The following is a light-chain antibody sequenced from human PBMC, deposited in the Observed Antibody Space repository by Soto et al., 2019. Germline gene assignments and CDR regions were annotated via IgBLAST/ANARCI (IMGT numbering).Light chain of an antibody. CDR2: GAT. J-gene: IGKJ1*01. V-gene: IGKV3-20*01. CDR1: QSVSSSH. CDR3: QRYGRSRPWT. Sequence: EIVLTQPPGTLFLSPGERATLSCRASQSVSSSHLAWYQQNPGQAPRLXXYGATSRATGIPDRFSGSGSRTDLTLTISILDPADFAVYYCQRYGRSRPWTFGQGTNVDIK.